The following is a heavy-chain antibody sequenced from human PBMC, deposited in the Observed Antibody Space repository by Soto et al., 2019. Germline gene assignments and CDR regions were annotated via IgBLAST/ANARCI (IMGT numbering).Heavy chain of an antibody. Sequence: GGSLRLSCAASGFTFSSYSMNWVRQAPGKGLEWVSSISSSSSYIYYADSVKGRFTISRDNAKNSLYLQMNSLRAEDTAVYYCARDPQPVRNYYYGMDVWGQGTTVTVSS. CDR1: GFTFSSYS. CDR3: ARDPQPVRNYYYGMDV. J-gene: IGHJ6*02. CDR2: ISSSSSYI. V-gene: IGHV3-21*01.